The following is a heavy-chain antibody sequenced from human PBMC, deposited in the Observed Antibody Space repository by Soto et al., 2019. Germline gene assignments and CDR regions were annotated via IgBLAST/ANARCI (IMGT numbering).Heavy chain of an antibody. CDR2: ISYDGSNK. D-gene: IGHD2-15*01. Sequence: VQLVESGGGVVQPGRSLRLSCAASGFTFSSYAMHWVRQAPGKGLEGVAVISYDGSNKYYADSVKGRFTISRDNSKNTLYLQMNSLRAEDTAVYYCARVGYCSGGSCYDYYYYGMDVWGQGTTVTVSS. J-gene: IGHJ6*02. CDR1: GFTFSSYA. CDR3: ARVGYCSGGSCYDYYYYGMDV. V-gene: IGHV3-30-3*01.